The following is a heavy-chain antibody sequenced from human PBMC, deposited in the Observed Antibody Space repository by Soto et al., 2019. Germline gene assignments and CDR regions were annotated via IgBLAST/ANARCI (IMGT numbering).Heavy chain of an antibody. V-gene: IGHV3-66*01. CDR1: GFTVSSNY. D-gene: IGHD2-2*01. CDR3: ARALGYCSSTSCFKAFDI. Sequence: GGSLRLSCAASGFTVSSNYRSWVRQAPGKGLEWVLIIYSGGSTYYAESVKDRFTISRDNSKNTLYLQMNSLRVEDTAVYYCARALGYCSSTSCFKAFDIWGQGTMVTVSS. J-gene: IGHJ3*02. CDR2: IYSGGST.